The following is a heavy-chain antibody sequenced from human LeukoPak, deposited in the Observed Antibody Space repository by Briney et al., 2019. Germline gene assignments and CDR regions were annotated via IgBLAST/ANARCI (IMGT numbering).Heavy chain of an antibody. CDR3: ARDTNYYFDY. J-gene: IGHJ4*02. Sequence: SETLSLTCAVSGGSISSSSWWSWVRQSPGKGLAWIGEIYHSGSTNYNPSLKSRVTISVDTSKNQFSLKLSSVTAADTAVYYCARDTNYYFDYWGQGTLVTVSS. CDR1: GGSISSSSW. V-gene: IGHV4-4*02. D-gene: IGHD1-1*01. CDR2: IYHSGST.